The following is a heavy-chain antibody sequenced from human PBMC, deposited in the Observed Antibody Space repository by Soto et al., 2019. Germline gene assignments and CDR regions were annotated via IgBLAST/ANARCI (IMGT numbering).Heavy chain of an antibody. Sequence: SETLSLTCALYGGSFSGYCWSWLRQPPGKGLEWIGEINHSGSTNYNTSNKSQVTISEEPSKNQISLKLSSVTAADTAVYYCARGRVVVVPAATGYYYYYGMDVWGQGTTVT. CDR3: ARGRVVVVPAATGYYYYYGMDV. CDR1: GGSFSGYC. V-gene: IGHV4-34*01. J-gene: IGHJ6*02. CDR2: INHSGST. D-gene: IGHD2-2*01.